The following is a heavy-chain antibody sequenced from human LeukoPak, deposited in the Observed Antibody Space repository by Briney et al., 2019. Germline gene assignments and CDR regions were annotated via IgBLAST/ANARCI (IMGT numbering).Heavy chain of an antibody. J-gene: IGHJ3*02. CDR1: GYTFTSYY. Sequence: ASVKVSCQASGYTFTSYYMHWLRQAPRQGREWVGINNTSGGSTSYAQKFQGRVTMTRDTSTSTVYMELSSLRFEDTAVYYCARVSSGMRDAFDIWGQGTMVTVSS. D-gene: IGHD6-19*01. V-gene: IGHV1-46*01. CDR3: ARVSSGMRDAFDI. CDR2: NNTSGGST.